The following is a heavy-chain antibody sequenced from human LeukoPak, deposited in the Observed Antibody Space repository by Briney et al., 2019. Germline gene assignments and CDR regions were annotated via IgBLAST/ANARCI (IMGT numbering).Heavy chain of an antibody. J-gene: IGHJ4*02. CDR1: VGSIINSGYY. V-gene: IGHV4-39*01. CDR3: ARQGYADFSSRPFDY. D-gene: IGHD4-17*01. Sequence: SSETLSLACTLSVGSIINSGYYWGWIRQPPGKGLEWIGSVYYSGNTYYIPSLKSRVTISVDTSKNQFSLKLRSVTAADTAMYYCARQGYADFSSRPFDYWGQGTLVTVSS. CDR2: VYYSGNT.